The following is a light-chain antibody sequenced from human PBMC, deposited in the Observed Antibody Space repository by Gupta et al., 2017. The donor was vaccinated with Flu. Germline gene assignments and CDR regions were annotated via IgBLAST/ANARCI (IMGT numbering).Light chain of an antibody. J-gene: IGKJ1*01. CDR2: VAS. Sequence: EIVLTQSPGTLSLSPGERATLSCRASQSVSSNYLAWFQQKPGQAPRLLIYVASNRAAGIPDRFRGSGSGTDFTLTISRLEPEEFAVYYCQQYGSPRWTFGQGTKVEIK. V-gene: IGKV3-20*01. CDR1: QSVSSNY. CDR3: QQYGSPRWT.